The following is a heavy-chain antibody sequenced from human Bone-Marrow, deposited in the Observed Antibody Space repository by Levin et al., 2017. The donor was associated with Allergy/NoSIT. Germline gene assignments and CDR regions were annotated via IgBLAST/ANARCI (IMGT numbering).Heavy chain of an antibody. Sequence: LSLTCAASGFTVSSNYLGWVRQAPGKGLEWVSVIYSAGNTYYADSVKGRFTIPRDNSKNTLYLQMNSLGAEDTAVYYCASLSGGYARTFYYFGVDVWGQGTTVTVSS. D-gene: IGHD6-25*01. J-gene: IGHJ6*02. CDR3: ASLSGGYARTFYYFGVDV. CDR2: IYSAGNT. CDR1: GFTVSSNY. V-gene: IGHV3-53*01.